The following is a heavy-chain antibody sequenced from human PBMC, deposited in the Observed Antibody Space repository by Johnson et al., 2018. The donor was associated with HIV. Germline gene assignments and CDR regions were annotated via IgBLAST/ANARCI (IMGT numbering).Heavy chain of an antibody. CDR3: ARGAPDSDAFDI. CDR2: ISWNSGSI. V-gene: IGHV3-9*01. J-gene: IGHJ3*02. D-gene: IGHD3-22*01. Sequence: GLVQPGRSLRLSCAASGFTFDDYAMHWVRQAPGKGLEWVSGISWNSGSIGYADSVKGRFTISRDNAKNSLYLQMNSLRAEDTAVYYCARGAPDSDAFDIWGQGTMVTVSS. CDR1: GFTFDDYA.